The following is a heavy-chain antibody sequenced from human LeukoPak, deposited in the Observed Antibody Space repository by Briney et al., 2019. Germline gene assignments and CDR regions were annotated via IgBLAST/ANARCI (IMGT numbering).Heavy chain of an antibody. J-gene: IGHJ4*02. CDR3: AKGSYSSGWYG. CDR2: ISGSGGST. CDR1: GFTFSSYG. D-gene: IGHD6-19*01. Sequence: GGSLRLSCAASGFTFSSYGMSWVRQAPGKGLEGVSAISGSGGSTYYADSVKGRFTISRDNSKNTLYLQMNSLRAEDTAVYYCAKGSYSSGWYGWGQGTLVTVSS. V-gene: IGHV3-23*01.